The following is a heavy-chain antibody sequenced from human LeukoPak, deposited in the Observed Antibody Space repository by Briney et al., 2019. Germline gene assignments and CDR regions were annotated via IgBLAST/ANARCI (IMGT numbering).Heavy chain of an antibody. Sequence: GASVKASCKASGGTFSSYAISWVRQAPGQGLEWMGRIIPILGIANYAQKFQGRVTITADKSTSTAYMELSSLRSEDTAVYYCARSHGSGYYVWFDPWCQGTLVTVSS. V-gene: IGHV1-69*04. J-gene: IGHJ5*02. CDR1: GGTFSSYA. D-gene: IGHD3-22*01. CDR2: IIPILGIA. CDR3: ARSHGSGYYVWFDP.